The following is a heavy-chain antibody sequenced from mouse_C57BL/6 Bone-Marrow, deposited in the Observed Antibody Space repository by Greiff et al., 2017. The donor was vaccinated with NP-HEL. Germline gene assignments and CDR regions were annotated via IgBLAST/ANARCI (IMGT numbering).Heavy chain of an antibody. CDR3: ASYQAFAY. D-gene: IGHD5-5*01. CDR1: GYAFSSSR. CDR2: IYPGDGDT. Sequence: QVQLQQSGPELVKPGASVKISCKASGYAFSSSRMNWVKQRPGKGLEWIGRIYPGDGDTNYNGKFKGKATLTADKSSSTAYMQLSSLTSEDSAVYFCASYQAFAYWGQGTLVTVSA. V-gene: IGHV1-82*01. J-gene: IGHJ3*01.